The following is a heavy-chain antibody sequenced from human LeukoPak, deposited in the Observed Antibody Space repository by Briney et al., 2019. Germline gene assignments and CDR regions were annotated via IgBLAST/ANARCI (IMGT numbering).Heavy chain of an antibody. D-gene: IGHD3-22*01. CDR3: ARVLMPRDSSGYSYPGGFDY. V-gene: IGHV3-30*03. J-gene: IGHJ4*02. CDR1: GFTFSSYG. CDR2: ISYDGSNK. Sequence: GRSLRLSCAASGFTFSSYGMHWVRQAPGKGLEWVAVISYDGSNKYYADSVKGRFTISRDNSKNTLYLQMNSLRAEDTAVYYCARVLMPRDSSGYSYPGGFDYWGQGTLVTVSS.